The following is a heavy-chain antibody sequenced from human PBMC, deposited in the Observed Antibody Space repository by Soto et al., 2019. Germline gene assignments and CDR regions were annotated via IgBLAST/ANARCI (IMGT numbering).Heavy chain of an antibody. CDR3: ARAPGGWFDP. CDR1: GFTFSSYS. J-gene: IGHJ5*02. D-gene: IGHD3-10*01. CDR2: IYYSGST. Sequence: VQLVESGGGLVKPGGSLRLSCAASGFTFSSYSMNWVRQAPGKGLEWIGYIYYSGSTYYNPSLKSRVTISVDTSKNQFSLKLSSVTAADTAVYYCARAPGGWFDPWGQGTLVTVSS. V-gene: IGHV4-59*06.